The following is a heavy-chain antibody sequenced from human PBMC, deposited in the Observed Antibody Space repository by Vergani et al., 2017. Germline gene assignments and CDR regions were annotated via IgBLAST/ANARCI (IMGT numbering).Heavy chain of an antibody. V-gene: IGHV3-11*06. CDR3: ARAVSTDWYFDL. CDR2: ISSSSSYT. J-gene: IGHJ2*01. D-gene: IGHD4-11*01. CDR1: GFTFSDYY. Sequence: VQLVESGGGLVKPGGSLRLSCAASGFTFSDYYMSWIRQAPGKGLEWVSYISSSSSYTNYADSVKGRFTISRDNAKNSLYLQMNSLRAEDTAVYYCARAVSTDWYFDLWGRGTLVTVSS.